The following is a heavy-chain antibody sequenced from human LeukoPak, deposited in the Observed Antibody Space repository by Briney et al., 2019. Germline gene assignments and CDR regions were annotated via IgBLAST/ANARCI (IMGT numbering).Heavy chain of an antibody. CDR3: AREYDFWSGSYYYYYYGMDV. CDR2: IKQDGSEK. CDR1: GFTFSSYW. J-gene: IGHJ6*02. V-gene: IGHV3-7*01. Sequence: GGSLRLSCAASGFTFSSYWMSWVRQAPGKGLEWVANIKQDGSEKYYVDSVKGRFTISRDNAKNSLYLQMYSLRAEDTAVYYCAREYDFWSGSYYYYYYGMDVWGQGTTVTVSS. D-gene: IGHD3-3*01.